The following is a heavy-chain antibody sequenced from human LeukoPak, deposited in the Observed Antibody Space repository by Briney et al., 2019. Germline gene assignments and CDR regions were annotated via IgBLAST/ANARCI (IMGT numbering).Heavy chain of an antibody. D-gene: IGHD3-3*01. J-gene: IGHJ5*02. CDR2: INPSGGST. Sequence: ASVKVSCKASGYTFTSYYMHWVRQDPGQGLEWMGIINPSGGSTSYAQKFQGRVTMTRDTSTSTVYMELSSLRSEDTAVYYCARDGSRDVRFLESNWFDPWGQGTLVTVSS. V-gene: IGHV1-46*01. CDR1: GYTFTSYY. CDR3: ARDGSRDVRFLESNWFDP.